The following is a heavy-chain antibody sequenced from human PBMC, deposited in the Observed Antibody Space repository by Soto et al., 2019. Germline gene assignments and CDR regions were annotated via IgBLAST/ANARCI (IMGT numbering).Heavy chain of an antibody. CDR1: GGTFTTDT. CDR3: AREEVSYYMGIFPFYYLDV. V-gene: IGHV1-69*08. Sequence: QVQLVQSGPEVKKSGSSVKVSCTRSGGTFTTDTISWLRRAPGQGLEWMGRIIPILGTGNYAQKFQGRVTITEDKSTNTGYMELISLTSEDTAVYYCAREEVSYYMGIFPFYYLDVWGNGTTVTVSS. D-gene: IGHD3-10*01. J-gene: IGHJ6*03. CDR2: IIPILGTG.